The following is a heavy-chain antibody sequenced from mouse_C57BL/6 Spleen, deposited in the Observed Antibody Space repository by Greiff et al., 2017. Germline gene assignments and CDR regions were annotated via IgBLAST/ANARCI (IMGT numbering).Heavy chain of an antibody. CDR2: IYPGDGDT. D-gene: IGHD1-1*01. CDR1: GYAFSSYW. V-gene: IGHV1-80*01. CDR3: ARSDYYGSSYVGYFDV. J-gene: IGHJ1*03. Sequence: QVQLKESGAELVKPGASVKISCKASGYAFSSYWMNWVKQRPGKGLEWIGQIYPGDGDTNYNGKFKGKATLTADKSSSTAYMQLSSLTSEDSAVYFWARSDYYGSSYVGYFDVWGTGTTVTVSS.